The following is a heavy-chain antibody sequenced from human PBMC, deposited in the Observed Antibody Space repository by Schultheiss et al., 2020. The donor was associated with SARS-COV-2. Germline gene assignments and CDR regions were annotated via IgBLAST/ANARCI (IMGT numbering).Heavy chain of an antibody. V-gene: IGHV4-28*01. CDR3: AKFEGDIVQRYYFDY. CDR1: GYSISSSNW. J-gene: IGHJ4*02. D-gene: IGHD3-16*01. CDR2: IYYSGST. Sequence: SETLSLTCAVSGYSISSSNWWGWIRQPPGKGLEWIGYIYYSGSTNYNPSLKSRVTISVDTSKNQFSLKLSSVTAEDTAVYYCAKFEGDIVQRYYFDYWGQGTLVTVSS.